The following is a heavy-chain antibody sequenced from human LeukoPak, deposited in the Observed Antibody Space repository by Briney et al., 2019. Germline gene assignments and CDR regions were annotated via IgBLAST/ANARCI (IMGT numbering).Heavy chain of an antibody. V-gene: IGHV1-18*01. J-gene: IGHJ4*02. D-gene: IGHD3-9*01. CDR1: GGTFSSYA. Sequence: ASVKVSCKASGGTFSSYAISWVRQAPGQGLEWMGWISAYNGNTNYAQRLQGRVTMTTDTSTSIAYMELRSLRSDDTAVYYCARVPTDDILTGYRDDYWGQGTLVTVSS. CDR2: ISAYNGNT. CDR3: ARVPTDDILTGYRDDY.